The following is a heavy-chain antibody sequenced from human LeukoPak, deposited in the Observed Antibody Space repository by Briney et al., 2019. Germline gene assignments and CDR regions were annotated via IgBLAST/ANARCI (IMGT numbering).Heavy chain of an antibody. Sequence: ASVKVSCKASGGTFSSYAISWVRQAPGQGLEWMGGIIPIFGTANYAQKFQGRVTITTDESTSTAYMELSSLRSEDTAVYYCARAGDSYNYYYYYMDVWGKGTTVTVSS. CDR2: IIPIFGTA. CDR3: ARAGDSYNYYYYYMDV. D-gene: IGHD5-24*01. J-gene: IGHJ6*03. CDR1: GGTFSSYA. V-gene: IGHV1-69*05.